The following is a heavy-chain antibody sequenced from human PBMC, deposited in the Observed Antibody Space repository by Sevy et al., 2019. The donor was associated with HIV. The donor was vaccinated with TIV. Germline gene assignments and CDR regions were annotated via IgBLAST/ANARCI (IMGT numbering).Heavy chain of an antibody. CDR1: GFTFSKYS. D-gene: IGHD2-8*01. Sequence: GWSLRLSCAASGFTFSKYSMSWIRQTPGKGLEWVSTFSFGCGKINYEDSVKGRFTISRDDSRNTFYLQMNSLRAEDTAIYYCAREGCTKPHDYWGQGTVVTVSS. CDR2: FSFGCGKI. V-gene: IGHV3-23*01. J-gene: IGHJ4*02. CDR3: AREGCTKPHDY.